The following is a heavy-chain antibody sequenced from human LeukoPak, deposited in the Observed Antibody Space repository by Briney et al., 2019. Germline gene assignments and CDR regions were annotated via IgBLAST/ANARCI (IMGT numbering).Heavy chain of an antibody. V-gene: IGHV1-18*01. D-gene: IGHD2-21*02. J-gene: IGHJ5*02. Sequence: ASVKVSCKAPGYTFTSYGISWVRQAPGQGLEWMGWISAYNGNTNYAQKLQGRVTMTTDTSTSTAYMELRSLRSDDTAVYYCVRSDGPTLAYCGGDCEHWVWFDPWGQGTLVTVSS. CDR2: ISAYNGNT. CDR1: GYTFTSYG. CDR3: VRSDGPTLAYCGGDCEHWVWFDP.